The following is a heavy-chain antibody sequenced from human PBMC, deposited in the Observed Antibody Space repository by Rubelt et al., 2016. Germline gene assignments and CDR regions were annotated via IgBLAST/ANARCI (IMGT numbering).Heavy chain of an antibody. Sequence: RGGSLRLSCAVSGFSFSSYAMHWVRQAPGKGLEWVSTITTSGSSTFYADSVKGRFTISRDNSKNTLYLQMNSLRAEDTAVYYCARDLSDSGRYHHFDYWGQGTLVTASS. CDR2: ITTSGSST. CDR3: ARDLSDSGRYHHFDY. V-gene: IGHV3-23*01. CDR1: GFSFSSYA. J-gene: IGHJ4*02. D-gene: IGHD1-26*01.